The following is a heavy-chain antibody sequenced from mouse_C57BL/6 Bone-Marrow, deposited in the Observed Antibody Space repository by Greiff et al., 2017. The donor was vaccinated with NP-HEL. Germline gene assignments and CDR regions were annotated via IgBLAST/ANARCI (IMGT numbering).Heavy chain of an antibody. J-gene: IGHJ3*01. CDR2: IYPGSGST. D-gene: IGHD1-1*01. CDR1: GYTFTSYW. Sequence: QVQLQQPGAELVKPGASVKMSCKASGYTFTSYWITWVKQRPEQGLEWIGDIYPGSGSTNYNEKFKSKATLTVDTSSSTAYMQLSSLTSEDSAVYYCASPPYYYGSSLFAYWGQGTLVTVSA. V-gene: IGHV1-55*01. CDR3: ASPPYYYGSSLFAY.